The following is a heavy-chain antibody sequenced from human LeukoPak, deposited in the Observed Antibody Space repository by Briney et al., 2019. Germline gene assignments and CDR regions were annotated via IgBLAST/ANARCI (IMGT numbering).Heavy chain of an antibody. CDR2: TSYDGNKK. V-gene: IGHV3-30*15. CDR3: ARSSYDYGGIEGPFDY. Sequence: GGSLRLSCAASGFTLTYYAMHWVRQAPGKGLEWAAVTSYDGNKKYYADSVKGRFTTSRDSSKNTLYLQMSSLRAEDTAVYYCARSSYDYGGIEGPFDYWGQGTLVTVSS. J-gene: IGHJ4*02. CDR1: GFTLTYYA. D-gene: IGHD4-23*01.